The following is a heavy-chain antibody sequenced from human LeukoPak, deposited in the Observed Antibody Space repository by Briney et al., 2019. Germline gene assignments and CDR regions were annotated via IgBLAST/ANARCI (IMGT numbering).Heavy chain of an antibody. V-gene: IGHV3-48*03. Sequence: GGSLRLSCAASGFTFSSYEMNWVRQAPGKGLEWVSYIINSGSTIYYADSVKGRFTISRDNAKNSLYLQMNSLRAEDTAVYYCARAPSYYYYYYMDVWGKGTTVTISS. CDR3: ARAPSYYYYYYMDV. J-gene: IGHJ6*03. CDR2: IINSGSTI. CDR1: GFTFSSYE.